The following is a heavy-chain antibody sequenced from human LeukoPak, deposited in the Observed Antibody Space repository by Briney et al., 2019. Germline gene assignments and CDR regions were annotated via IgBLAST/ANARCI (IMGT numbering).Heavy chain of an antibody. Sequence: GGTLRLPCAASGFTFSDYYMSWIREAPGKGLEWISYIRNNSSYTNYADAVKGRFTITRDNDKNPLYLQMNSLGAEDTAVYYCSRFCSGWYDFDYWDQGTMVTVAS. CDR3: SRFCSGWYDFDY. CDR1: GFTFSDYY. J-gene: IGHJ4*02. D-gene: IGHD6-19*01. V-gene: IGHV3-11*06. CDR2: IRNNSSYT.